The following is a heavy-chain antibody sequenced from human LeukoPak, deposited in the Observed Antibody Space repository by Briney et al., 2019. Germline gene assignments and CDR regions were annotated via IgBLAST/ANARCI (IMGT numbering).Heavy chain of an antibody. D-gene: IGHD6-19*01. V-gene: IGHV3-33*01. CDR3: ATVLGGWYYFDY. Sequence: GRSLRLSCAASGFIFSSYGMHWVRQAPGKGLEWVTFVSYDGSNKYYADSVKGRFTISRDNSKNTLFLQMNSLRAEDTAVYYCATVLGGWYYFDYWGQGTLVTVSS. CDR1: GFIFSSYG. CDR2: VSYDGSNK. J-gene: IGHJ4*02.